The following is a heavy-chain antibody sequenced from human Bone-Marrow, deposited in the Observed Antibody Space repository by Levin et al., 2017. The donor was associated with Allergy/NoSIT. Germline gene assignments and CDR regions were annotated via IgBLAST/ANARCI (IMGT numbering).Heavy chain of an antibody. Sequence: GESLKISCQGSGYSFSYYWINWVRQRPGKGLEWMGSIFPADSDTNYSPSFQGQVTISADKSINTAYLQWSSLKASDTAMYYCVRKGFGELITVNALHIWGQGTMVTVSS. V-gene: IGHV5-51*01. CDR1: GYSFSYYW. CDR3: VRKGFGELITVNALHI. CDR2: IFPADSDT. J-gene: IGHJ3*02. D-gene: IGHD3-10*01.